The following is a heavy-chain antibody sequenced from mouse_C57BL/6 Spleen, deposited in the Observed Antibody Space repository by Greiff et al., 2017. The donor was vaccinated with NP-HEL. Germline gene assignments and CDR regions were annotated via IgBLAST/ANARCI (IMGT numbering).Heavy chain of an antibody. Sequence: EVQRVESGPELVKPGASVKMSCKASGYTFTDYNMHWVKQSHGKSLEWIGYINPNNGGTSYNQKFKGKATLTVNKSSSTAYMELRSLTSEDSAVYYCARDREVDGYYLAWFAYWGQGTLVTVSA. CDR2: INPNNGGT. CDR1: GYTFTDYN. CDR3: ARDREVDGYYLAWFAY. D-gene: IGHD2-3*01. V-gene: IGHV1-22*01. J-gene: IGHJ3*01.